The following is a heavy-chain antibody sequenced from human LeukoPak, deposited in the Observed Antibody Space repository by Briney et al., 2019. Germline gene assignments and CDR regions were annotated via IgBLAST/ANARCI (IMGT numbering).Heavy chain of an antibody. V-gene: IGHV4-4*02. CDR2: IYYSGST. J-gene: IGHJ4*02. CDR3: ARVPAAEAALDY. Sequence: PGGSLRVSCAASGFTFSNNWMNWVRQAPGKGLEWIGSIYYSGSTYYNPSLKSRVTISVDTSKNQFSLKLSSVTAADTAVYYCARVPAAEAALDYWGQGTLVTVSS. CDR1: GFTFSNNW. D-gene: IGHD2-15*01.